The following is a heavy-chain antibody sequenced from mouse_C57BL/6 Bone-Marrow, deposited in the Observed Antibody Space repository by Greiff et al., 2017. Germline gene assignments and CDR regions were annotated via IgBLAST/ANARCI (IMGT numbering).Heavy chain of an antibody. J-gene: IGHJ2*01. V-gene: IGHV1-64*01. CDR2: ILPTSGRT. CDR3: ARFWLLRDY. Sequence: QFHLPQPGAELLKPGASVKFSGKASAYTFPGYWIHWVKQRPGPGLGWIGLILPTSGRTNSNEKVKSKATLTEDKSSSTAYMQLSSLTSEDSAVYYCARFWLLRDYWGQGTTLTVSS. D-gene: IGHD2-3*01. CDR1: AYTFPGYW.